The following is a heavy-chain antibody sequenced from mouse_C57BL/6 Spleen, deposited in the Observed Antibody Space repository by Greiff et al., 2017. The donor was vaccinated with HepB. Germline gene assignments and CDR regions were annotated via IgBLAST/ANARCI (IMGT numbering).Heavy chain of an antibody. D-gene: IGHD3-3*01. CDR3: AREGDLYAMDY. CDR1: GYSITSGYD. V-gene: IGHV3-1*01. J-gene: IGHJ4*01. CDR2: ISYSGST. Sequence: DVKLQESGPGMVKPSQSLSLTCTVTGYSITSGYDWHWIRHFPGNKLEWMGYISYSGSTNYNPSLKSPISITHDTSKNHFFLKLNSVTTEDTATYYCAREGDLYAMDYWGQGTSVTVSS.